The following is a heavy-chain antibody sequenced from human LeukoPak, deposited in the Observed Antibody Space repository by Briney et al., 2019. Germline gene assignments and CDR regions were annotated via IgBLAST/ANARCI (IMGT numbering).Heavy chain of an antibody. V-gene: IGHV4-4*02. CDR2: IYHSGST. CDR3: ARGPDYYDSSGLDV. Sequence: SGTLSFTCAVSGGSISSSNWWSWVRQPPGKGLEWIGEIYHSGSTNYNPSLKSRVTISVDKSKNQFSLKLSSVTAADTAVYYCARGPDYYDSSGLDVWGQGTTVTVSS. J-gene: IGHJ6*02. D-gene: IGHD3-22*01. CDR1: GGSISSSNW.